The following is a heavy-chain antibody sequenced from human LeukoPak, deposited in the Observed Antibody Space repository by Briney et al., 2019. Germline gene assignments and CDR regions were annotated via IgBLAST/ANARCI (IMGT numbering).Heavy chain of an antibody. J-gene: IGHJ4*02. V-gene: IGHV1-8*03. CDR3: AREDYYDSGSNDY. CDR2: MNPNSLNT. D-gene: IGHD3-22*01. CDR1: GYTFTSYD. Sequence: ASVKVSCKASGYTFTSYDINWVRQAPGQGLEWMGWMNPNSLNTGYAQRFQGRITLTRNTSISTAYMELSSLRSEDTAVYYCAREDYYDSGSNDYWGQGTLVTVSS.